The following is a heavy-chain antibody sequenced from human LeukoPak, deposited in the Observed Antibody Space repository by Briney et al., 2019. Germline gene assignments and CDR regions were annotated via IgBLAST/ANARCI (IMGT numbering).Heavy chain of an antibody. Sequence: PGGSLRLSCAASGFTFDDYAMSWVRQAPGKGLEWVSGINWNGGSTGYADSVKGRFTISRDNAKNSLYLQMNSLRAEDTALYYCARVKGDYAGWRAFDIWGQGTMVTVSS. J-gene: IGHJ3*02. D-gene: IGHD4-23*01. V-gene: IGHV3-20*04. CDR1: GFTFDDYA. CDR2: INWNGGST. CDR3: ARVKGDYAGWRAFDI.